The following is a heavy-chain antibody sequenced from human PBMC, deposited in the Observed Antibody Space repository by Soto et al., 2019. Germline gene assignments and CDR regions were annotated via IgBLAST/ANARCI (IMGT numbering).Heavy chain of an antibody. Sequence: GGSLRLSCAASGFTFSSYAMHWVRQAPGKGLEWVSYISSSGSTIYYADSVKGRFTISRDNAKNSLYLQMNSLRAEDTAVYYCARGGYCSSTSCYTRLFDYWGQGTLVTVSS. CDR3: ARGGYCSSTSCYTRLFDY. CDR1: GFTFSSYA. J-gene: IGHJ4*02. V-gene: IGHV3-48*03. CDR2: ISSSGSTI. D-gene: IGHD2-2*02.